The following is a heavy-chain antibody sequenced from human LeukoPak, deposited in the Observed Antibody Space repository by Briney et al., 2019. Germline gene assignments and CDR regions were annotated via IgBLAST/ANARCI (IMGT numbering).Heavy chain of an antibody. CDR2: TYSGGTT. J-gene: IGHJ4*02. CDR3: ARVLGSPSNFDD. CDR1: GFTVSTNH. V-gene: IGHV3-66*01. D-gene: IGHD2-21*01. Sequence: GGSLRLSCAASGFTVSTNHMSWVRQSPGRGLEWVSVTYSGGTTYYADFGKDRFSSSRDSSKNTLDLQMNSLRAEDTAVYYCARVLGSPSNFDDWGQGTLVTVSS.